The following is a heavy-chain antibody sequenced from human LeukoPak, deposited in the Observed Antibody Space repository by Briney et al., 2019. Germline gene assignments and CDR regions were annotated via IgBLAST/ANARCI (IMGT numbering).Heavy chain of an antibody. CDR1: GFTFSSYS. D-gene: IGHD4-17*01. V-gene: IGHV3-21*01. Sequence: GGSLRLSCAASGFTFSSYSMNWVRQAPGKGLEWVSCISSSSSYICYADSVKGRFTISRDNAQNSLYLQMNSLRAEDTAVYYCARDIYGDSCMDVWGQGTTVTVSS. J-gene: IGHJ6*02. CDR2: ISSSSSYI. CDR3: ARDIYGDSCMDV.